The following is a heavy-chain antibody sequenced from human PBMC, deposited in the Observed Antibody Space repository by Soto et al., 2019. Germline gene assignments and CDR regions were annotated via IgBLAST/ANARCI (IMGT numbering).Heavy chain of an antibody. D-gene: IGHD4-4*01. CDR1: GFTLSSYS. V-gene: IGHV3-74*01. J-gene: IGHJ4*02. CDR3: AAMATVTTDDSY. CDR2: IKSDESST. Sequence: GGSLRLSCVASGFTLSSYSMHWVRQAPGKGLVWVSHIKSDESSTNYADSVKGRFTISRDNAKNTLYLQMNSLRAEDTAVYYCAAMATVTTDDSYWGQGTLVTVSS.